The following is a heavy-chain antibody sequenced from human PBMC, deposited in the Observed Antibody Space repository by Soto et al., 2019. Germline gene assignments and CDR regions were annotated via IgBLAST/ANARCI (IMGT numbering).Heavy chain of an antibody. CDR1: GFTFSSYA. D-gene: IGHD3-3*01. J-gene: IGHJ3*02. V-gene: IGHV3-23*01. Sequence: EVQLLESGGGLVQPGGSLRLSCAASGFTFSSYAMSWVRQAPGKGLEWVSAISGSGGSTYYADSVKGRFTISRDNSKNTLYLQMNSLRAEDTAVYYCAKDAAYYDFWSGYDAFDIWAQGTMVTVSS. CDR2: ISGSGGST. CDR3: AKDAAYYDFWSGYDAFDI.